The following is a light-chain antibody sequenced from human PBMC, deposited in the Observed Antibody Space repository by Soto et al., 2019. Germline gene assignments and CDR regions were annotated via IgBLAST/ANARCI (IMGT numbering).Light chain of an antibody. Sequence: QSALTQPASVSGSPGQSITISCTGTSSDVAGYNYVSWYQQHPGKAPKLMIYEVSNRPSGVSNRFSGSKSGNMASLTISGLQAEDEANYYCSSYTSSSTPVVFGGGTQLTVL. CDR1: SSDVAGYNY. V-gene: IGLV2-14*01. J-gene: IGLJ2*01. CDR2: EVS. CDR3: SSYTSSSTPVV.